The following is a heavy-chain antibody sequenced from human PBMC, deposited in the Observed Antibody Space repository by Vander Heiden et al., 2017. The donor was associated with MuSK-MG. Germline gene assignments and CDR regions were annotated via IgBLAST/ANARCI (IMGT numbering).Heavy chain of an antibody. CDR2: IKQDGSEK. CDR1: EFSFSSYW. Sequence: EVQLVESGGGLVQPGGPLRLSCTAPEFSFSSYWVSWVRQAPGKGLEWVANIKQDGSEKYYEDSVKGRCTISRDNAKSSLYLQMNSLRGEDTAVYYCARDKYYGSGKSGLVGMDVWGQGTTVTVSS. V-gene: IGHV3-7*01. D-gene: IGHD3-10*01. J-gene: IGHJ6*02. CDR3: ARDKYYGSGKSGLVGMDV.